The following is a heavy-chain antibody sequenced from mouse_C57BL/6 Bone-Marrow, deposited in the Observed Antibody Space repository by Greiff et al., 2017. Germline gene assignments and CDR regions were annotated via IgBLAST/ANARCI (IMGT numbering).Heavy chain of an antibody. D-gene: IGHD1-1*01. J-gene: IGHJ3*01. V-gene: IGHV1-52*01. CDR3: ARDYYGSIGY. Sequence: QVQLQQPGAELVRPGSSVKLSCKASGYTFTSYWMHWVKQRPIQGLEWIGNIDPSDSETHYNQKFKDKATLTVDKSSSTAYMQLSSLTSEDSAVYYCARDYYGSIGYWGQGTLVTVSA. CDR1: GYTFTSYW. CDR2: IDPSDSET.